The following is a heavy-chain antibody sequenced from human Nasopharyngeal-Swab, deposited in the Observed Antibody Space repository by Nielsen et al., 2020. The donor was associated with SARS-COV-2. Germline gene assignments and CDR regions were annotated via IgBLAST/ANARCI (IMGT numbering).Heavy chain of an antibody. D-gene: IGHD2-21*01. CDR2: INHSGST. V-gene: IGHV4-34*01. Sequence: WIRQPPGKGLEWIGEINHSGSTNYNPSLKSRVTISVDTSKNQFSLKLSSVTAADTAVYYCARQFLYYYGMDVWGQGTTVTVS. J-gene: IGHJ6*02. CDR3: ARQFLYYYGMDV.